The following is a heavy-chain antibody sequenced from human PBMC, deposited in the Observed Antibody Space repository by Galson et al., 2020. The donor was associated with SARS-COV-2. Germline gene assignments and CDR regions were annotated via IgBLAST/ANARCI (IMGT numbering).Heavy chain of an antibody. J-gene: IGHJ6*03. CDR3: ARLGGYCSGGSCYDYYYMDV. Sequence: ASVKVSCKGSGYSYTSYWIGWVRQMPGKGLKWMGIIYPGDSDTRYSPSLQGQVTISADKSISTAYLQWSSLKASDTAMYYCARLGGYCSGGSCYDYYYMDVWGKGTTVTVSS. D-gene: IGHD2-15*01. V-gene: IGHV5-51*01. CDR2: IYPGDSDT. CDR1: GYSYTSYW.